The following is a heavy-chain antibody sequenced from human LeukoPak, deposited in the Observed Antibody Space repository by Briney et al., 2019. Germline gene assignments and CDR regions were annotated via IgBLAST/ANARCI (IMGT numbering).Heavy chain of an antibody. CDR2: INSDGSST. Sequence: GGSLRLSCAASGFTFSSYWMHWVRQAPGKGLAWVSRINSDGSSTSYADSVKGRFTISRDNAKNTLYLQMNSLRAEDTAVYYCARDLEAAGLDYWGQGTLVTVSS. CDR3: ARDLEAAGLDY. D-gene: IGHD6-13*01. J-gene: IGHJ4*02. V-gene: IGHV3-74*01. CDR1: GFTFSSYW.